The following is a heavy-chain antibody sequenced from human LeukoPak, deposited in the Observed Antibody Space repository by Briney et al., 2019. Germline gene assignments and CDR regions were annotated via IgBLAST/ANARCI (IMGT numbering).Heavy chain of an antibody. J-gene: IGHJ4*02. CDR2: INPNSGGT. V-gene: IGHV1-2*02. Sequence: GASVKVSCKASGYTFTGYYMHWVRQAPGQGLEWMGWINPNSGGTNYAQKFQGRVTMIRDTSISTAYMELSRLRSDDTAVYYCARDAVRGGMITFGGVHRYFDYWGQGTLVTVSS. CDR3: ARDAVRGGMITFGGVHRYFDY. D-gene: IGHD3-16*01. CDR1: GYTFTGYY.